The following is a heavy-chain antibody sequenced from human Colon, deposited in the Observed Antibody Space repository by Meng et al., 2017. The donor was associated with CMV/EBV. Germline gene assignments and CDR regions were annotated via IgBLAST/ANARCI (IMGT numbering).Heavy chain of an antibody. CDR1: GGAISDYY. V-gene: IGHV4-59*01. J-gene: IGHJ4*02. D-gene: IGHD3/OR15-3a*01. CDR2: TYYSGST. CDR3: ARDNYDLWSGYFTD. Sequence: SETLSLTCTVTGGAISDYYWNWIRQPPGKGLEWIGYTYYSGSTKFNPSLKSRVTISIDTSKNQFSLKLSSVTAADTAVYYCARDNYDLWSGYFTDWGQGMLVTVSS.